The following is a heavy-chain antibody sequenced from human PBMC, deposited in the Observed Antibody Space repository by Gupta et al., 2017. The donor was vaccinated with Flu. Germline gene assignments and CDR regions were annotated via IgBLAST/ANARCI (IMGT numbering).Heavy chain of an antibody. CDR1: GFIFCSYG. V-gene: IGHV3-30*03. D-gene: IGHD1-1*01. CDR3: ARDSGWKYFDY. Sequence: QVQLVESGGGVVQPGRSLRLSCTASGFIFCSYGMHLVRQAPGKGLEWLTVMSNDGRNKYYADSVRGRFTISRDNSKNTLFLQMNSLSAEDTAVYYCARDSGWKYFDYWGQGTRVTVSS. CDR2: MSNDGRNK. J-gene: IGHJ4*02.